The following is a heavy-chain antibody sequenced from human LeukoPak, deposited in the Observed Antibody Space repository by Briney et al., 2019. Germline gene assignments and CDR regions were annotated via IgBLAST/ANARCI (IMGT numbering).Heavy chain of an antibody. CDR3: AKTRLPYYYDSSGYPRDAFDI. V-gene: IGHV3-9*01. J-gene: IGHJ3*02. D-gene: IGHD3-22*01. CDR2: ISWNSGSI. Sequence: PGGSLRLSCAASGFTFDDYAMHWVRRAPGKGLEWVSGISWNSGSIGYADSVKGRFTISRDNAKNSLYLQMNSLRAEDTALYYCAKTRLPYYYDSSGYPRDAFDIWGQGTMVTVSS. CDR1: GFTFDDYA.